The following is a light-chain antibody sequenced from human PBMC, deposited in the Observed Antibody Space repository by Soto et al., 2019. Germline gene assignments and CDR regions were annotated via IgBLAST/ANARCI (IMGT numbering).Light chain of an antibody. CDR3: VAWDDDLSARV. CDR2: MNN. J-gene: IGLJ3*02. Sequence: QAVVTQPPSLSGTPGQTGTISGFGSRSNIGSSIVHWYQQLPGTAPKHLIYMNNQRPSGVPDRFSASKSGTSASLVISGLRSEDEADYYCVAWDDDLSARVFGGGTKLTVL. V-gene: IGLV1-47*01. CDR1: RSNIGSSI.